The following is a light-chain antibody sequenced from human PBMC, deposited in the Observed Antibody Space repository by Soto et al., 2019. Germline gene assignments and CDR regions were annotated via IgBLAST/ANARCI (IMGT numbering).Light chain of an antibody. CDR2: AAS. J-gene: IGKJ1*01. CDR1: QSISSY. CDR3: QQSYSTPGT. V-gene: IGKV1-39*01. Sequence: DIQMNQSPSPRCGSVVNRVTITCGASQSISSYLNWYQQKPGKAPKLLIYAASSLQSGVPSRFSGSGSGTDFTLTISSLQPEDFATYYCQQSYSTPGTFGQGTKVDIK.